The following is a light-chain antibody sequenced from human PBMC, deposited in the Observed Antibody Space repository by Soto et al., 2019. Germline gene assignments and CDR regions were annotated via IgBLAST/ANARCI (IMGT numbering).Light chain of an antibody. CDR3: QVRTNWSIA. J-gene: IGKJ5*01. Sequence: VMTQSPATLAVAPGGRVTLSCRASQSVSSYLAWYQQKPGQAPRLLIYDASNRATGIPARFSGTGSGTDFTLTINNLEPEDFAVYYCQVRTNWSIAFGRGTRLEI. CDR1: QSVSSY. CDR2: DAS. V-gene: IGKV3-11*01.